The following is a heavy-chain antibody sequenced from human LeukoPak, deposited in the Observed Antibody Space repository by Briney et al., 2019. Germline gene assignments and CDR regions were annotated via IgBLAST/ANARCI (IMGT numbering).Heavy chain of an antibody. V-gene: IGHV3-30*18. Sequence: GGSLRLSCAASGFTFSSYGMHWVRQAPGKGLEWVAVISYDGSNKYYADSVKGRFTISRDNSKNTLYLQMNSLRAEDTAVYYCAKDGMDVWGQGTTVTVSS. J-gene: IGHJ6*02. CDR2: ISYDGSNK. CDR1: GFTFSSYG. CDR3: AKDGMDV.